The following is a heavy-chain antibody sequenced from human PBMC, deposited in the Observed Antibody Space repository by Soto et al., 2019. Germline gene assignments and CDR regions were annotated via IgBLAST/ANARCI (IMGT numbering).Heavy chain of an antibody. V-gene: IGHV1-3*01. Sequence: ASVKVSCKASGYTFTSYAMHWVRQAPGQRLEWMGWINAGNGNTKYSQKFQGRVTITRDTSASTAYMELSSLRSEDTAVYYCGREGGPTGIAAAGTRFDPWGQGTLVTVSS. CDR3: GREGGPTGIAAAGTRFDP. CDR2: INAGNGNT. CDR1: GYTFTSYA. J-gene: IGHJ5*02. D-gene: IGHD6-13*01.